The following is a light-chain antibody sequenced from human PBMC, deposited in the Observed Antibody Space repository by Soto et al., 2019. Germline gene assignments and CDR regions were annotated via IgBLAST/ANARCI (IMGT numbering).Light chain of an antibody. V-gene: IGLV1-44*01. CDR3: AAWDDSLNGHV. CDR2: TTN. J-gene: IGLJ1*01. Sequence: QAVVTQPHSASGTPGQRVTISCSGSSSNIGTSSVHWFQQLPGTAPKLLISTTNQRPSGVPERLSGSKSGTSASLAISGLQSEDEADYYCAAWDDSLNGHVFGTGTKLTVL. CDR1: SSNIGTSS.